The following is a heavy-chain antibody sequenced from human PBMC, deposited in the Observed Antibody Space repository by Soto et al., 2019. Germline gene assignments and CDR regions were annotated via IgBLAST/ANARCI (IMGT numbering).Heavy chain of an antibody. D-gene: IGHD7-27*01. CDR3: ATDLNWEQH. CDR1: GFTFGTYW. J-gene: IGHJ4*02. V-gene: IGHV3-7*04. Sequence: EVQLVESGGGLVQPGGSLRLSCAASGFTFGTYWMTWVRQAPGKGLECVGNIKPDGSERYYVDSVKGRFTISRDNAKNSLYLHMNSLRAEDTAVYFCATDLNWEQHWGQGTLVTVSS. CDR2: IKPDGSER.